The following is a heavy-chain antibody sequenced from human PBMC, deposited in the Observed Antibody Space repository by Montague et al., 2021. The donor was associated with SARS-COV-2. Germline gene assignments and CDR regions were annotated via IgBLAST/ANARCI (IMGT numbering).Heavy chain of an antibody. V-gene: IGHV4-59*02. CDR2: FYSVGST. D-gene: IGHD2-21*01. CDR3: AREREGSDIFDL. J-gene: IGHJ3*01. Sequence: SETLSLTCTVSGASVGSSDWGWIRQSPGKGLEWIGYFYSVGSTDYNPSLKSRATISRDTSKNQFSLKVRSVTAADTAVYYCAREREGSDIFDLWGQGTMVTVSS. CDR1: GASVGSSD.